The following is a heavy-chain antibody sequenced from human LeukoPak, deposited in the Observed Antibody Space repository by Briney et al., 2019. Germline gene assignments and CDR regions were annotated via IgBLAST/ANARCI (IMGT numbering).Heavy chain of an antibody. J-gene: IGHJ4*02. CDR1: GFTFDDYA. D-gene: IGHD5-24*01. CDR2: ISWNSGSI. V-gene: IGHV3-9*01. Sequence: GGSLRLSCAASGFTFDDYAMHWVRQAPGKGLEWVSGISWNSGSIDYADSVKGRFTISRDNAKNSLYLQMNSLRVEDTGVYSCARRSGRRYEYWGQGVLVTVSP. CDR3: ARRSGRRYEY.